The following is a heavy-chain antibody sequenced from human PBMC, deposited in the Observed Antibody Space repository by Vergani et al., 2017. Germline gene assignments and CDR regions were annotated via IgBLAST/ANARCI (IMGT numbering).Heavy chain of an antibody. CDR3: ALVGSSTNYYYYDMDF. CDR2: IIPIFGTA. V-gene: IGHV1-69*01. Sequence: QVQLVQSGAEVKKPGSSVKVSCKASGGTFSSYAISWVRQAPGQGLEWMGGIIPIFGTANYAQKFQGRVTITADESTSTAYMELSSLRSEDTAVYYCALVGSSTNYYYYDMDFWGKGTTVTVSS. J-gene: IGHJ6*03. CDR1: GGTFSSYA. D-gene: IGHD6-13*01.